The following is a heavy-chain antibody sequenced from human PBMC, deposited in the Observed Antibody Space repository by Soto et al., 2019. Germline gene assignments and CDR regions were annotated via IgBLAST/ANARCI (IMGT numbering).Heavy chain of an antibody. CDR1: GLAFSIAP. Sequence: SLNLSCKTAGLAFSIAPGQWGRQESGQRLEWIGWIVVGSGNTNYAQKFQERVTITRDMSTSTAYMELSSLRSEDTAVYYCAADPGIAVAGYYYYYGMDVWGQGTTVTVSS. CDR2: IVVGSGNT. V-gene: IGHV1-58*01. CDR3: AADPGIAVAGYYYYYGMDV. J-gene: IGHJ6*02. D-gene: IGHD6-19*01.